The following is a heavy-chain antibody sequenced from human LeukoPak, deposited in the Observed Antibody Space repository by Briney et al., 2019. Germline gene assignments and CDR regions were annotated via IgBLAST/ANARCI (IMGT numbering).Heavy chain of an antibody. CDR1: GFTFRSYA. V-gene: IGHV3-23*01. Sequence: GGSLRLSCAASGFTFRSYAMSWVRQAPGKGLEWVSAIGGGGATTYYADSVKGRFTISRDNSENTLYLQMNSLRAEGTAVYSCAKSVGYYDSSAKRAFDIWGQGTMVTVFS. D-gene: IGHD3-22*01. J-gene: IGHJ3*02. CDR2: IGGGGATT. CDR3: AKSVGYYDSSAKRAFDI.